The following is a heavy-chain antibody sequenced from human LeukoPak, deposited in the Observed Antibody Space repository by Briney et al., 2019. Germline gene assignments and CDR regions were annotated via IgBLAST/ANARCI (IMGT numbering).Heavy chain of an antibody. V-gene: IGHV4-59*01. D-gene: IGHD1-14*01. J-gene: IGHJ4*02. CDR2: IYYSGST. CDR1: GGSISSNY. Sequence: SETLSLTCTVSGGSISSNYWSWIRQPPGKGLEWIGYIYYSGSTNYNPSLKSRVTISVDTSKNQFSLKLSSVTAADTAVYYCARGANGISTDYWGQGTLVTVSS. CDR3: ARGANGISTDY.